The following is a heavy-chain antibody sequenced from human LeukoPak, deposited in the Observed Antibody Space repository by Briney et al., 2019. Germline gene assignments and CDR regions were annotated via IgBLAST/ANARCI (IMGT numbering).Heavy chain of an antibody. Sequence: PGRSLRLSCAASGFTFSSYSMNWVRQAPGKGLEWVSSISSSSSYIYYADSVKGRFTISRDNAKNSLYLQMNSLRAEDTAVYYCARDPPTFWQPEYYFDYWGQGTLVTVSS. J-gene: IGHJ4*02. D-gene: IGHD1-14*01. CDR1: GFTFSSYS. V-gene: IGHV3-21*01. CDR2: ISSSSSYI. CDR3: ARDPPTFWQPEYYFDY.